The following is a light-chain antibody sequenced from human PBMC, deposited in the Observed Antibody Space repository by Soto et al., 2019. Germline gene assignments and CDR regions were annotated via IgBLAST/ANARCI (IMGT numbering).Light chain of an antibody. CDR2: NTY. J-gene: IGLJ2*01. CDR3: AAWDDSLNGVV. Sequence: QSVLTQPPSASGTPGQRVTISCSGSSSNIGSHTVNWYQQLPGTAPRLLIYNTYYRPSGVPDRFSGSKSGTSASLAISGLQSEDEADNYCAAWDDSLNGVVFGGGTKLTVL. V-gene: IGLV1-44*01. CDR1: SSNIGSHT.